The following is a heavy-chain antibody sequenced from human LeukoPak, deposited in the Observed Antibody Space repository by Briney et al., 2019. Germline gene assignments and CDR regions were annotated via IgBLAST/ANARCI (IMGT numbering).Heavy chain of an antibody. CDR1: GFTFSSYG. J-gene: IGHJ4*02. D-gene: IGHD3-10*01. V-gene: IGHV3-30*18. CDR3: AKGLWFGEPLGGY. Sequence: PGGSLRLSCAASGFTFSSYGMHWVRQAPGEGLEWVAVISYDGSNKYYADSVKGRFTISRDNSKNTLYLQMNSLRAEDTAVYYCAKGLWFGEPLGGYWGQGTLVTVSS. CDR2: ISYDGSNK.